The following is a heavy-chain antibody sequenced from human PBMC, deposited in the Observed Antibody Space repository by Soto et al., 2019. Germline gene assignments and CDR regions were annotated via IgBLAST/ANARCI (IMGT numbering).Heavy chain of an antibody. V-gene: IGHV1-2*02. CDR2: INPNSGGT. J-gene: IGHJ4*02. D-gene: IGHD3-9*01. CDR3: ARGKYYDILTGYYPFDY. CDR1: GYTFTGYY. Sequence: QVQLVQSGAEVKKPGASVKVSCKASGYTFTGYYMHWVRQAPGQGLEWMGWINPNSGGTNYSQKFQRRVTMTRDTSISSAYMELSRLRSDDTAVYYCARGKYYDILTGYYPFDYWGQGTLVTVSS.